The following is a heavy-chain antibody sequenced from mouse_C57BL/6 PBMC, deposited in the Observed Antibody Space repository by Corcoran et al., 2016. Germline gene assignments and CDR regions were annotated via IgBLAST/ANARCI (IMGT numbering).Heavy chain of an antibody. CDR1: GYTFTTYG. Sequence: QIQLVQSGPELKKPGETVKISCKASGYTFTTYGMSWVKQAPGKGLKWMGWINTYSGVPTYADDFKGRFAFSLETSASTAYLQLNNLKNEDTATYFCARIPLDYYGSSYGYFDVWGTGTTVTVSS. CDR3: ARIPLDYYGSSYGYFDV. J-gene: IGHJ1*03. V-gene: IGHV9-3*01. D-gene: IGHD1-1*01. CDR2: INTYSGVP.